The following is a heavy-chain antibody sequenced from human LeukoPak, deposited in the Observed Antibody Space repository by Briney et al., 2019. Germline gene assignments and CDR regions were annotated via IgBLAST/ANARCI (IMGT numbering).Heavy chain of an antibody. Sequence: GAPVKVSCKASGYTFTSYAISWVRQAPGQGLEWMGWISAYNGNTNYAQKLQGRVTMTTDTSTSTAYMELRSLRSDDTAVYYCARDLPLSVATISFNYYYYGMDVWGQGTTVTVSS. V-gene: IGHV1-18*01. J-gene: IGHJ6*02. CDR1: GYTFTSYA. D-gene: IGHD5-12*01. CDR3: ARDLPLSVATISFNYYYYGMDV. CDR2: ISAYNGNT.